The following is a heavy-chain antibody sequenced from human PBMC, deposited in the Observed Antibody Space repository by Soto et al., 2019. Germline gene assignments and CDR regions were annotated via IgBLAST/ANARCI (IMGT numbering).Heavy chain of an antibody. D-gene: IGHD4-4*01. Sequence: SETLSLTCAVYGGSFSGYYWSWIRQPPGKGLEWIGEINHSGSTNYNPSLKSRVTISVDTSKNQFSLKLSSVTAADTAVYYCARGYRSNYVYYYYYMYVWGKGPRSPSP. CDR1: GGSFSGYY. J-gene: IGHJ6*03. CDR2: INHSGST. V-gene: IGHV4-34*01. CDR3: ARGYRSNYVYYYYYMYV.